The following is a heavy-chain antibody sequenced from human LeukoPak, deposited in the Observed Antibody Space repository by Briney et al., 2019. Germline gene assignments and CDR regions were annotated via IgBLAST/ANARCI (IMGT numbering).Heavy chain of an antibody. D-gene: IGHD6-13*01. CDR3: ARDKAAAGSRLFGMEV. CDR1: GFTFSSYS. Sequence: GGSLRLSCASSGFTFSSYSMNWVRQAPGKGLEWVSSISTGSSYIFYADSVKGRFTISRDNSKNSLYLQMNSLRAEDTAVYYCARDKAAAGSRLFGMEVWGQGTTVTVSS. V-gene: IGHV3-21*04. J-gene: IGHJ6*02. CDR2: ISTGSSYI.